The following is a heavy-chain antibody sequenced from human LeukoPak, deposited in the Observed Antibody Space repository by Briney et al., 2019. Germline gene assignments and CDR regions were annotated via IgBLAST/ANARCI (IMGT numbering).Heavy chain of an antibody. CDR2: IFHTGST. Sequence: SQTLSLTCVVSGDSISGGALSWSWIRQPPGQGLEWIGYIFHTGSTFYNPSLKSRVTISVDTSKNQFSLKLTSVTAADTAVYYCARRLDIWGQGTMVTVSS. J-gene: IGHJ3*02. CDR1: GDSISGGALS. CDR3: ARRLDI. V-gene: IGHV4-30-2*01.